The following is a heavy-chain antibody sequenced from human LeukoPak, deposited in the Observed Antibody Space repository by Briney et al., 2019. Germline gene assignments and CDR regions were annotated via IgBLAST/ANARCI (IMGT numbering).Heavy chain of an antibody. D-gene: IGHD3-22*01. CDR3: ASHLDYYDSSGYFH. CDR1: GFTFSSYS. J-gene: IGHJ4*02. V-gene: IGHV3-21*01. Sequence: GGSLRLSCAASGFTFSSYSMNWVRQAPGKGLEWVSSISSSSSYIYYADSVKGRFTISRDNAKSSLYLQMNSLRAEDTAVYYCASHLDYYDSSGYFHWGQGTLVTVSS. CDR2: ISSSSSYI.